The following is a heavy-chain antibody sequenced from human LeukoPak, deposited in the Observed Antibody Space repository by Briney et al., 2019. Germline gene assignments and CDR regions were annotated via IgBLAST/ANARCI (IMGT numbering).Heavy chain of an antibody. Sequence: PGGSLRLSCAASGLTVSSNYMSWVRQAPGKGLEWDSVIYVDGSTYYADSVKGRFTISRDNSKNTLYLQMNSLRADDTAVYYCARDVSHRHLDYWGQGTLVTVSS. V-gene: IGHV3-66*01. CDR3: ARDVSHRHLDY. CDR2: IYVDGST. J-gene: IGHJ4*02. D-gene: IGHD2/OR15-2a*01. CDR1: GLTVSSNY.